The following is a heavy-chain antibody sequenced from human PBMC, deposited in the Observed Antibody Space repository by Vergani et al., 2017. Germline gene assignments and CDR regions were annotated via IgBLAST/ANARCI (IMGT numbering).Heavy chain of an antibody. Sequence: QVQLVESGGGVVQPGRSLRLSCTPSSFKLGDYGMHWVRQAPGRVLEWVSMTWYEGNNNYYADSVKGRFTIPNDISKNTLYLQMNSLRGDDTAVYYCARETGDSPASLYYWGQGTVVTVSS. J-gene: IGHJ4*02. CDR1: SFKLGDYG. D-gene: IGHD1-1*01. CDR3: ARETGDSPASLYY. CDR2: TWYEGNNN. V-gene: IGHV3-33*01.